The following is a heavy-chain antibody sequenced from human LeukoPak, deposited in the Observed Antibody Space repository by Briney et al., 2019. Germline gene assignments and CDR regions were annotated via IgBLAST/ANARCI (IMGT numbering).Heavy chain of an antibody. V-gene: IGHV1-2*06. CDR2: INPNSGGS. D-gene: IGHD3-3*01. CDR3: ARDRITIFGVVISIDYGMDV. CDR1: GYTFTDYY. J-gene: IGHJ6*02. Sequence: ASVKVSCKASGYTFTDYYMHWVRQAPGQGLEWMGRINPNSGGSNYAQEFQGRVTMTRDTSISTAYMELNRLTSDDTAVYYCARDRITIFGVVISIDYGMDVWGQGTTVTVSS.